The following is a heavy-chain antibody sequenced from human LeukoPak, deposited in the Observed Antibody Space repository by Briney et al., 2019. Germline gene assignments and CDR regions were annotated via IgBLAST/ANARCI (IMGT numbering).Heavy chain of an antibody. CDR3: ARGPYQTWIQLWTTEYYFDY. D-gene: IGHD5-18*01. V-gene: IGHV1-2*02. J-gene: IGHJ4*02. CDR2: INPKSGGT. CDR1: GYSFTDYS. Sequence: ASVKVSCKASGYSFTDYSIHWVRQAPGQGLQWMGWINPKSGGTNYAQNFQGRVTMTRDTSISTAYMELSRLRSDDTAVYYCARGPYQTWIQLWTTEYYFDYWGQGTLVTVSS.